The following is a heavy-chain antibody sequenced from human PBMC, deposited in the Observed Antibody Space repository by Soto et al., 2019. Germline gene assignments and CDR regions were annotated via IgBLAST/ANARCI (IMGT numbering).Heavy chain of an antibody. D-gene: IGHD4-4*01. CDR3: AATVPDY. CDR1: GFTFSSYA. Sequence: QVQVVESGGXVVQPGRSLXLSCAASGFTFSSYAMHWVRQAPGKGLEWVAVISYDGSNEYYADSVKGRFTISRDNSKNTLYLQMNSLRPEDTAVYYCAATVPDYWGQGTLVTVSS. J-gene: IGHJ4*02. CDR2: ISYDGSNE. V-gene: IGHV3-30-3*01.